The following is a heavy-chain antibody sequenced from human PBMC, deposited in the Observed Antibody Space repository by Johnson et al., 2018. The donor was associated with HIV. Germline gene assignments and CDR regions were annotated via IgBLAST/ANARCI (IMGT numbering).Heavy chain of an antibody. CDR2: INRDGSST. CDR3: ARNSRNDAFDI. D-gene: IGHD2/OR15-2a*01. Sequence: VQLVESGGGLVQPGGSLRLSCAASGFTFSSYWMHWVRQAPGKGLVWVSRINRDGSSTSYADSVKGRFTISRDNAKNTLYLHMNSLRAEDTAVYFCARNSRNDAFDIWGQGTMVTVSS. J-gene: IGHJ3*02. V-gene: IGHV3-74*02. CDR1: GFTFSSYW.